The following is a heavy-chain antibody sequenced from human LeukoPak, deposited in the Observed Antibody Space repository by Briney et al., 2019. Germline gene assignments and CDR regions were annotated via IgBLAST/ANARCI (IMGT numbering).Heavy chain of an antibody. CDR3: AREDGPYYDSSPEP. V-gene: IGHV1-2*02. J-gene: IGHJ5*02. D-gene: IGHD3-22*01. CDR1: GYTFTGYY. CDR2: INPNSGGT. Sequence: ASVKVSCKASGYTFTGYYMHWVRQAPGQGLEWMGWINPNSGGTNYAQKFRGRVTMTRDTSISTAYMELSRLRSDDTAVYYCAREDGPYYDSSPEPWGQGTLVTVSS.